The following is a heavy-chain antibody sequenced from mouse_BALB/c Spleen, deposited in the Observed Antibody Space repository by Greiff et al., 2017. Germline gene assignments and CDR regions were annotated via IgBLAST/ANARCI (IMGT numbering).Heavy chain of an antibody. V-gene: IGHV3-2*02. Sequence: EVHLVESGPGLVKPSQSLSLTCTVTGYSITSDYAWYWIRQFPGNKLEWMGYISYSGSTSYNPSLKSRISITRDTSKNQFFLQLNSVTTEDTATYYCAKGRYGNYGWFAYWGQGTLVTVSA. J-gene: IGHJ3*01. CDR1: GYSITSDYA. D-gene: IGHD2-10*02. CDR2: ISYSGST. CDR3: AKGRYGNYGWFAY.